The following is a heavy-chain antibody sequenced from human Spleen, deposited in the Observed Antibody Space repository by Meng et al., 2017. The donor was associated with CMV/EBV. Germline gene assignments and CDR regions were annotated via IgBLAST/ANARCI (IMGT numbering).Heavy chain of an antibody. V-gene: IGHV4-31*03. J-gene: IGHJ4*02. CDR1: GGSISSGGYS. D-gene: IGHD3/OR15-3a*01. CDR2: IYYSGST. Sequence: LTSTVSGGSISSGGYSWSWIRQHPGQGLEWIGYIYYSGSTYYNPPLKSRVTISVDTSKNQFSLKLSSVTAADTAVYYCARAAGLVDYWGQGTLVTVSS. CDR3: ARAAGLVDY.